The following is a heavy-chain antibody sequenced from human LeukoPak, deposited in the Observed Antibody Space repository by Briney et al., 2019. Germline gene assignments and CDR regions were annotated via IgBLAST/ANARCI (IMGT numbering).Heavy chain of an antibody. CDR3: ARVADIVLMVYALAVFDY. J-gene: IGHJ4*02. CDR1: GFTFSSYG. Sequence: GGSLRLSCTASGFTFSSYGMHWVRQAPGKGLEWVAFIRFDGSNKYYADSVKGQFTISRDNSKNTLYLQMNSLRAEDTAVYYCARVADIVLMVYALAVFDYWGQGTVVTVSS. CDR2: IRFDGSNK. D-gene: IGHD2-8*01. V-gene: IGHV3-30*02.